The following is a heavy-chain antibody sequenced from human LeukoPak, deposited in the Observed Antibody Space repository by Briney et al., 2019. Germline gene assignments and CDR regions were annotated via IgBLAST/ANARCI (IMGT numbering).Heavy chain of an antibody. D-gene: IGHD3-10*01. V-gene: IGHV4-59*01. CDR3: ARVFDSGSQAYFYYMDV. CDR2: IYNSGST. J-gene: IGHJ6*03. Sequence: PSETLSLTCTVSGGSISSFYWSWIRQPPGKGLEWIGYIYNSGSTKYNPSLKSRVTISVDTSKNQFSLKLTSVTAADTAVYYCARVFDSGSQAYFYYMDVWGKGTTVTIFS. CDR1: GGSISSFY.